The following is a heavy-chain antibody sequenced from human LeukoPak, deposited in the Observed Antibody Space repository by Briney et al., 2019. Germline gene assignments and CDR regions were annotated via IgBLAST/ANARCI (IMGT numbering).Heavy chain of an antibody. J-gene: IGHJ4*02. CDR2: ISGSGGST. CDR1: GFTFSNFA. CDR3: AKGKGGYCDGDCSSRIFDY. D-gene: IGHD2-21*02. V-gene: IGHV3-23*01. Sequence: GGSLRLSCAASGFTFSNFAMNWVRQAPGKGLEWVSIISGSGGSTIHSDSVKGRFTISRDNSKSTLNLQMNSLRAEDTAIYYCAKGKGGYCDGDCSSRIFDYWGQGTLVTVSS.